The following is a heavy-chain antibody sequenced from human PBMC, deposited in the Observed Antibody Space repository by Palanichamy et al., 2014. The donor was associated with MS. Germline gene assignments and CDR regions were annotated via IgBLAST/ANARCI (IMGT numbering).Heavy chain of an antibody. CDR2: IYSGGST. J-gene: IGHJ6*03. CDR3: ARGYHGSGSPYSYMDV. V-gene: IGHV3-53*01. Sequence: EVQVVESGGGLIQPGGSLRLSCAASGFTVSSNYMSWVRQAPGKGLEWVSVIYSGGSTDYADSVKGRFSISRDNSKNTLYLQMNSLRAEGTAVYYCARGYHGSGSPYSYMDVWGKGTTVTVSS. CDR1: GFTVSSNY. D-gene: IGHD3-10*01.